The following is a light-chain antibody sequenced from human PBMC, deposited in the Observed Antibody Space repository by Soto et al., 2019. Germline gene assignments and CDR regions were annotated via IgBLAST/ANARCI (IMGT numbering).Light chain of an antibody. CDR3: QQYNSYSWT. CDR2: GAS. J-gene: IGKJ1*01. CDR1: QSISSW. V-gene: IGKV1-5*01. Sequence: DIQMPQSPSTLSASVGDRVTITCRASQSISSWLAWYQQKPGKAPKLLIYGASSLESGVPSRFSGSGSGTEFTLTISSLQPDDFATYYCQQYNSYSWTFGQGTKVDI.